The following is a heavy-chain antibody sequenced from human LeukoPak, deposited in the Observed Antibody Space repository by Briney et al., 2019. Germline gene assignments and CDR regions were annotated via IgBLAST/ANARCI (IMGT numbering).Heavy chain of an antibody. CDR3: ARDLNY. V-gene: IGHV3-66*01. CDR1: GFTLSNYY. CDR2: IDNGGGA. Sequence: GGSLRLSCAASGFTLSNYYMTWVRQGPGKGLEWVSLIDNGGGAHYTDSVKGRFTISRDNSQNTLFLQMNSLRAEDTAVYYCARDLNYWGQGTLVTVSS. J-gene: IGHJ4*02.